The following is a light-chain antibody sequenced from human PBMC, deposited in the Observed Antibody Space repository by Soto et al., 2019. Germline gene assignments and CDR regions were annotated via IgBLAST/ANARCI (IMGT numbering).Light chain of an antibody. V-gene: IGKV3-15*01. J-gene: IGKJ2*01. CDR3: QQYYNWPPYT. Sequence: EVVMTQSPATLSVSPGDRATLSCRASQSVDTNVAWYQQKPGQAPRLLVYGASTRATGIPARFTGFGSGTDFTLTISGLKSDDFAVYYCQQYYNWPPYTFGQGTKLQIK. CDR2: GAS. CDR1: QSVDTN.